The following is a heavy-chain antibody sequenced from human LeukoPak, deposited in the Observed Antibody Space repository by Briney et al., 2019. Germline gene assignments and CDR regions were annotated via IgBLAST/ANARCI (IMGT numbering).Heavy chain of an antibody. J-gene: IGHJ4*02. Sequence: GSLRLSCAASGFTVSNSYMTWVRQPPGKGLEWIGEINHSGSTNYNPSLKSRVTISVDKSKNQFSLKLSSVTAADTAVYYCARAYYYDPSGKNDWGPGTLVTVS. CDR1: GFTVSNSYM. D-gene: IGHD3-22*01. CDR2: INHSGST. CDR3: ARAYYYDPSGKND. V-gene: IGHV4-4*02.